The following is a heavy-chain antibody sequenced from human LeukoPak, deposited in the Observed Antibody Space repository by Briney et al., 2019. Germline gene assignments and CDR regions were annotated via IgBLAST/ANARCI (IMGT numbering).Heavy chain of an antibody. CDR2: IKLDGSEK. V-gene: IGHV3-7*03. Sequence: PGGSLRLSCVAFGFTFGKYWMSWVRQAPGKGLEWVANIKLDGSEKNYVDSVKGRFTISRDNTKNSLYLQMNSLRVEDTAVFYCARDQYDTWSRRGNFDSWGQGTLVIVSS. D-gene: IGHD3-3*01. J-gene: IGHJ4*02. CDR1: GFTFGKYW. CDR3: ARDQYDTWSRRGNFDS.